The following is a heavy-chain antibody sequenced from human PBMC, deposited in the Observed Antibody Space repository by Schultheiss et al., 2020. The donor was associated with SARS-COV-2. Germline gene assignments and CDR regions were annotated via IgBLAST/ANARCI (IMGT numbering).Heavy chain of an antibody. CDR1: GYSISSGYY. J-gene: IGHJ6*03. CDR2: IYYTGST. D-gene: IGHD4-17*01. V-gene: IGHV4-61*01. CDR3: ARALDDYGDYVGQYYYYYMDV. Sequence: GSLRLSCAVSGYSISSGYYWTWIRQSPGKGLEWIGYIYYTGSTNYNPSLESRVSMSVDTSKNQFSLTLTSVTAADTAVYYCARALDDYGDYVGQYYYYYMDVWGKGTTVTVSS.